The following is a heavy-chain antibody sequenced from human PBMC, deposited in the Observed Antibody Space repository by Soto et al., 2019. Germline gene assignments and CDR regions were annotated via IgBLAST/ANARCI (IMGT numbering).Heavy chain of an antibody. CDR1: GGSISSGGYS. J-gene: IGHJ6*02. CDR3: ARARTGSYYYYGMDV. V-gene: IGHV4-30-2*01. CDR2: IYHSGST. D-gene: IGHD3-9*01. Sequence: PSETLSLTCAVSGGSISSGGYSWSWIRQPPGKGLEWIGYIYHSGSTYYNPSLKSRVTISVDRSKNQFSLKLSSVTAADTAVYYCARARTGSYYYYGMDVWGQGTTVTVSS.